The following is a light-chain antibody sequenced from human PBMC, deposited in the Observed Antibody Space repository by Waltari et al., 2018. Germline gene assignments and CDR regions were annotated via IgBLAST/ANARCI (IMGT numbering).Light chain of an antibody. CDR3: QHYVRLPGT. CDR1: ANIRNY. Sequence: EIVLTQSPGTPSVSPGARATLSCRASANIRNYLTWYQQKPGQAPMLLIYAASTRATGIPDRFSGSGFGTDFSLTISSLEPEDFAVYYCQHYVRLPGTFGQGTKVEIK. CDR2: AAS. J-gene: IGKJ1*01. V-gene: IGKV3-20*01.